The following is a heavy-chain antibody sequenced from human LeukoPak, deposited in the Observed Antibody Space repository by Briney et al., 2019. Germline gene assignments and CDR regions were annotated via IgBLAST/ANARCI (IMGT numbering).Heavy chain of an antibody. Sequence: GGSLRLSCAASGFTFDDYAMHWVRQAPGKGLEWVSGISWNSGSIGYAGSVKGRFTISRDNAKNSLYLQMNSLRAEDTALYYCAKGGGSGYYSHWYFDLWGRGTLVTVSS. V-gene: IGHV3-9*01. CDR3: AKGGGSGYYSHWYFDL. D-gene: IGHD3-22*01. CDR1: GFTFDDYA. J-gene: IGHJ2*01. CDR2: ISWNSGSI.